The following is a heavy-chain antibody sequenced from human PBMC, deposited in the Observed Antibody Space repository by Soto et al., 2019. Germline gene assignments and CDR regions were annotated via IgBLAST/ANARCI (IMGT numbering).Heavy chain of an antibody. CDR3: APHVSCSGGSCQYDAFNI. CDR1: GFTLRSHR. V-gene: IGHV3-74*01. CDR2: IDTDGGGT. D-gene: IGHD2-15*01. J-gene: IGHJ3*02. Sequence: PGGSLRLSCAASGFTLRSHRIHWVRQAPGKGLEWVSRIDTDGGGTSYADSVKGRFAMSRDTSKSTLYLQMNSLGAEDTAAYYCAPHVSCSGGSCQYDAFNIRGQGTMVTVSS.